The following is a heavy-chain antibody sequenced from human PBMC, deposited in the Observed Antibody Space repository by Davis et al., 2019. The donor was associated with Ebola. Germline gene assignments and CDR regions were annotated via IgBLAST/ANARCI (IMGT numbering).Heavy chain of an antibody. J-gene: IGHJ5*02. D-gene: IGHD2-21*01. CDR3: AGSFYCGGDCYPFDP. Sequence: ASVKVSCKASGYTFTSYYMHWVRQAPGQGLEWMGWINPNSGGTNYAQKFQGRVTMTRDTSISTAYMELSRLRSDDTAVYYCAGSFYCGGDCYPFDPWGQGTLVTVSS. CDR1: GYTFTSYY. CDR2: INPNSGGT. V-gene: IGHV1-2*02.